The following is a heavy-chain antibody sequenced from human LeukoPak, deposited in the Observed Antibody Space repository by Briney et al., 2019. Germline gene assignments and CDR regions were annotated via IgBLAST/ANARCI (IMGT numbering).Heavy chain of an antibody. Sequence: GGSLRLSCVAAGFTFSNYWMTWFRQTPGKGLEWVGNINQDGSEKYYLDSVRGRFTISRDNAKNSLYLQMNSLRVEDTAIYYCARDYVWGSSESDYWGQGTLVTVSS. CDR3: ARDYVWGSSESDY. V-gene: IGHV3-7*01. CDR2: INQDGSEK. CDR1: GFTFSNYW. J-gene: IGHJ4*02. D-gene: IGHD7-27*01.